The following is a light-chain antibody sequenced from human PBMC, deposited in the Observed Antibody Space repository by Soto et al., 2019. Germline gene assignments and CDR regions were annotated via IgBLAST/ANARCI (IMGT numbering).Light chain of an antibody. Sequence: SYELTQPPSVSVAPGQTARITCGGNNIGGKSVHWYQQKPDQTPVLVVYDDSDRPSGIPDRFSGSNSGDTATLTIRRVEAGDEVDYYGHVWDSSSDHYVFGTGTKVTVL. CDR1: NIGGKS. CDR2: DDS. V-gene: IGLV3-21*02. CDR3: HVWDSSSDHYV. J-gene: IGLJ1*01.